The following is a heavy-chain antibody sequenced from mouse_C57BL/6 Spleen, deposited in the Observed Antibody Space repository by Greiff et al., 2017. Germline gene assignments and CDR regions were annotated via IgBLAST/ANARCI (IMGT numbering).Heavy chain of an antibody. D-gene: IGHD2-10*02. Sequence: QVQLQQPGAELVRPGTSVKLSCKASGYTFTSYWMHWVKQRPGQGLEWIGVIDPSDSYTNYNQKFKGKATLTVDTSSSTAYMQLSSLTSEDSAVYYCARGYGNYEGAMDYWGQGTSVTVSS. CDR1: GYTFTSYW. J-gene: IGHJ4*01. CDR3: ARGYGNYEGAMDY. V-gene: IGHV1-59*01. CDR2: IDPSDSYT.